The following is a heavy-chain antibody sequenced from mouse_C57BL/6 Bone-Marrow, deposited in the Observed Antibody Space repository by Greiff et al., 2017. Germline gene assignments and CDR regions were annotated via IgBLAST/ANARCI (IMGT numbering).Heavy chain of an antibody. V-gene: IGHV1-39*01. CDR1: GYSFTDYN. CDR2: INPNYGTT. CDR3: ASYYYGSSYLYWYFDV. J-gene: IGHJ1*03. Sequence: EVQLQQSGPELVKPGASVKISCKASGYSFTDYNMNWVKQSNGKSLEWIGVINPNYGTTSYNQKFKGKATLTVDQSSSTAYMQLNSLTSEDSAVYYCASYYYGSSYLYWYFDVWGTGTTVTVSS. D-gene: IGHD1-1*01.